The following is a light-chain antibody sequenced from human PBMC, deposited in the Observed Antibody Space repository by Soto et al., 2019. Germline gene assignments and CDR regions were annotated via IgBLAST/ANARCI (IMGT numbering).Light chain of an antibody. J-gene: IGLJ2*01. CDR3: SSYTSSSTVV. Sequence: QSALTQPASVSGSPGQSITFSCTGTSSDVGGYNYVSWYQQHPGKAPKLMIYDVSNRPSGVSNRFSGSKSGNTASLTNSGLQAEDEADYYCSSYTSSSTVVFGGGTKLTVL. CDR1: SSDVGGYNY. CDR2: DVS. V-gene: IGLV2-14*01.